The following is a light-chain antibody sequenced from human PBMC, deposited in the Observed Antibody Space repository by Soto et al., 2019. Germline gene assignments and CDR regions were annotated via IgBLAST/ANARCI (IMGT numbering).Light chain of an antibody. CDR1: QSIVRV. Sequence: DIQMTQSPSSLSASVGDRVTITCLSSQSIVRVLNWYQQKPGKAPALLIYAASSLQSGVPSRFSGSGSGTDFTLTISSLQPEDFATYYCQQSYSPPPITFGQGTRLEIK. CDR2: AAS. CDR3: QQSYSPPPIT. J-gene: IGKJ5*01. V-gene: IGKV1-39*01.